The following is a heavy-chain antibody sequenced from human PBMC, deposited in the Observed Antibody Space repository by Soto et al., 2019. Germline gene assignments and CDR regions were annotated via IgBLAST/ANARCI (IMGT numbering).Heavy chain of an antibody. J-gene: IGHJ4*02. V-gene: IGHV4-59*01. D-gene: IGHD3-16*01. CDR3: ASVTFGGVVLAH. CDR2: IYFNGNN. Sequence: SETLSLTCSVSADSFSKYYWTWIRQPPGEGLEWIGYIYFNGNNNYNPSLKGRVTISIDTSKKQFSLNLSSVTAADTAVYYCASVTFGGVVLAHWGQGTLVTVSS. CDR1: ADSFSKYY.